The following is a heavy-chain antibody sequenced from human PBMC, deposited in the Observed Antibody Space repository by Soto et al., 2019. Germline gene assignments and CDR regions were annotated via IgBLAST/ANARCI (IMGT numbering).Heavy chain of an antibody. Sequence: GGSLRLSCAASGFTFSSYGMHWVRQAPGKGLEWVAVISYDGSNKYYADSVKGRFTISSDNSKNTLYLQMNSLRAEDTAVYYCARANDLYSSGWYYYYYGMDVWGQGTTVTVSS. CDR3: ARANDLYSSGWYYYYYGMDV. J-gene: IGHJ6*02. D-gene: IGHD6-19*01. V-gene: IGHV3-30*03. CDR1: GFTFSSYG. CDR2: ISYDGSNK.